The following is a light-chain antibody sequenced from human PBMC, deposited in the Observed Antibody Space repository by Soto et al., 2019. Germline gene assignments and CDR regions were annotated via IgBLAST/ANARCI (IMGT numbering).Light chain of an antibody. CDR1: SSDVGGYNY. CDR2: DVS. V-gene: IGLV2-14*01. J-gene: IGLJ1*01. Sequence: QSALTQPASVSGSPGQSITISCTGTSSDVGGYNYVSWYQQHPGKAPKLMIYDVSNWPSGVSNRFSGSKSGNTASLTISGLQAEDEADYYCNSWTSSSTYVFGTGTKLTVL. CDR3: NSWTSSSTYV.